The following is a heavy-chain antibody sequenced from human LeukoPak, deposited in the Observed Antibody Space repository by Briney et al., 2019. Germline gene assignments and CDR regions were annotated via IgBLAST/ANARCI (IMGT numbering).Heavy chain of an antibody. CDR3: AKDLTPTNIVVVPAAIVDAFDI. Sequence: PGGSLRLSCAASGFTFSSYAMSWVRQAPGKGLEWVSAISGSGGSTYYADSVKGRFTISRDNSKNTLYLQMNSLRAEDTAVYYCAKDLTPTNIVVVPAAIVDAFDIWGQGTMVTVSS. CDR1: GFTFSSYA. D-gene: IGHD2-2*01. V-gene: IGHV3-23*01. CDR2: ISGSGGST. J-gene: IGHJ3*02.